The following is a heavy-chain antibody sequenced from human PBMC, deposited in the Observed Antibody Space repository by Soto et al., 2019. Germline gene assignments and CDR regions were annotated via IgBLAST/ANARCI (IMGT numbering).Heavy chain of an antibody. J-gene: IGHJ5*02. CDR2: ISSSSSYI. CDR1: GFTFSSYS. D-gene: IGHD2-15*01. CDR3: ARDHIPQVVVAGNWFDP. Sequence: KPGGSLRLSCAASGFTFSSYSMNWVRQAPGKGLEWVSSISSSSSYIYYADSVKGRFTISRDNAKNSLYLQMNSLRAEDTAVYYCARDHIPQVVVAGNWFDPWGQGTLVTVSS. V-gene: IGHV3-21*01.